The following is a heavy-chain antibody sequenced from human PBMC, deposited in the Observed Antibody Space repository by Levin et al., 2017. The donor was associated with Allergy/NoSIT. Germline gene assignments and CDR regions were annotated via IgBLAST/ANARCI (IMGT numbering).Heavy chain of an antibody. CDR1: GFTVSSNY. J-gene: IGHJ6*02. CDR3: ARRRTWEGGMDV. D-gene: IGHD1-26*01. CDR2: IYSGGST. V-gene: IGHV3-53*01. Sequence: GGSLRLSCAASGFTVSSNYMSWVRQAPGKGLEWVSVIYSGGSTYYADSVKGRFTISRDNSKNTLYLQMNSLRAEDTAVYYCARRRTWEGGMDVWGQGTTVTVSS.